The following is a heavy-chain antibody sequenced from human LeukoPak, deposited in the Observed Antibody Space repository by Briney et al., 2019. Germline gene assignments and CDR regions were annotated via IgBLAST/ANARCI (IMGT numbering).Heavy chain of an antibody. CDR1: GYTFTGYY. V-gene: IGHV1-2*02. CDR2: INPNSGGT. J-gene: IGHJ4*02. CDR3: AFSVGATMGFDC. Sequence: ASVKVSCKASGYTFTGYYMHWVRQAPGQGLEWMGWINPNSGGTNYAQKFQGRVTMTRDTSISTAYMELSRLRSDDTAVYYCAFSVGATMGFDCWGQGTLVTVSS. D-gene: IGHD1-26*01.